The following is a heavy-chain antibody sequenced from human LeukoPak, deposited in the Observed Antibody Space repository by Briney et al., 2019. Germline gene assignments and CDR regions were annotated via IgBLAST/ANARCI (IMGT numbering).Heavy chain of an antibody. Sequence: ASVKVSCKASGYTFTGYYMHWVRQAPGQGFEWMGRINPNSGGTNYAQKFQGRVTMTRDTSISTAYMELSRLRSDDTAVYYCAREGGRMVRGVTPNWFDPWGQGTLVTVSS. CDR1: GYTFTGYY. CDR2: INPNSGGT. V-gene: IGHV1-2*06. J-gene: IGHJ5*02. CDR3: AREGGRMVRGVTPNWFDP. D-gene: IGHD3-10*01.